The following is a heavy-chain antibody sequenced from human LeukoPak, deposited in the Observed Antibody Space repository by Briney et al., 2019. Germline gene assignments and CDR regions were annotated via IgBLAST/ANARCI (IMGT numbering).Heavy chain of an antibody. J-gene: IGHJ4*02. Sequence: PGKSLRLSCAASGFTFSNYAMHWVRQAPGQGLEWVAFISYDGSEKYYADSAKGRFTISRDNSENTLYLQMNSLRAEDTALYYCTSELLGSRFDFDYWGQGALVTVSS. CDR2: ISYDGSEK. V-gene: IGHV3-30*04. CDR3: TSELLGSRFDFDY. D-gene: IGHD3-10*01. CDR1: GFTFSNYA.